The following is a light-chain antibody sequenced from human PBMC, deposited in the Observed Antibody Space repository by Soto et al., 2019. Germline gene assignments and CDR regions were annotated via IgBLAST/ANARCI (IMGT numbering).Light chain of an antibody. J-gene: IGLJ1*01. Sequence: QSALTQPASVSGSPGQSITISCTGTSGDVGSYNRVSWYQQHPGKAPKLIIYEVTDRPSGVSNRFSGSKSGNTASLTISGLQAEDEAEYYCCSYAGSSTFYVFGTGTKVTVL. CDR3: CSYAGSSTFYV. CDR2: EVT. CDR1: SGDVGSYNR. V-gene: IGLV2-23*02.